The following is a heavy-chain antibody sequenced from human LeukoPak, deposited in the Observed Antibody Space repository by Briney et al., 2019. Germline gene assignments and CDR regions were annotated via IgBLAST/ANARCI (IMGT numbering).Heavy chain of an antibody. CDR2: IIPIFGTA. D-gene: IGHD3-10*01. CDR1: GGTLSSYA. J-gene: IGHJ5*02. V-gene: IGHV1-69*06. CDR3: ARDRDYYGSGSYYNGENWFDP. Sequence: SAKVSCKACGGTLSSYAISWVRQAPGQELEWMGGIIPIFGTANYAQKFQGRVTITADKSTSTAYMELSSLRSEDTAVYYCARDRDYYGSGSYYNGENWFDPWGQGTLVTVSS.